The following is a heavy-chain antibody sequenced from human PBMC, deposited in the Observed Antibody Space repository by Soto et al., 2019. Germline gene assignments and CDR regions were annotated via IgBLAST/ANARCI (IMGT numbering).Heavy chain of an antibody. V-gene: IGHV4-59*01. D-gene: IGHD3-10*01. CDR3: ARSRLDGSGSSFRDAFDI. CDR2: IYYSGST. Sequence: QSQTLSLTCTVSGGSISSYYWSWIRQPPGKGLEWIGYIYYSGSTNYNPSLKSRVTISVDTSKNQFSLKLSSVTAADTAVYYCARSRLDGSGSSFRDAFDIWGQGTMVTVSS. J-gene: IGHJ3*02. CDR1: GGSISSYY.